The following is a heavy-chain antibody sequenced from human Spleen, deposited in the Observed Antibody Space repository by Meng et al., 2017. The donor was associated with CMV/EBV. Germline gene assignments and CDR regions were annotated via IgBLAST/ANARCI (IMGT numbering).Heavy chain of an antibody. D-gene: IGHD2-2*01. CDR3: ARTPVVPSTTVLYYFDY. V-gene: IGHV4-31*02. CDR2: IYSSGSP. CDR1: SFTSTRYF. J-gene: IGHJ4*02. Sequence: SFTSTRYFWSWIRHHPGKGLECIGYIYSSGSPFYNPSLKSRVTISLDTSKSQFSLKLSSVTAADTALYCCARTPVVPSTTVLYYFDYWGQGTLVTVSS.